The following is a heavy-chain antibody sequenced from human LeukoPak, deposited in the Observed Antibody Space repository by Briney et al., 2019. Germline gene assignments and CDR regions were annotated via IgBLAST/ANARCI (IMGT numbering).Heavy chain of an antibody. Sequence: SQTLSLTCTVSGGSISSGSYYWRWIRQPAGKGLEWIGRIYTSGSTNYHPSLKSRVTISVDTSKNQFSLKLSSVTAADTAVYYCARDADEYYYDSSGYYDYYYYYMDVWGKGTTVTVSS. CDR2: IYTSGST. CDR1: GGSISSGSYY. V-gene: IGHV4-61*02. J-gene: IGHJ6*03. D-gene: IGHD3-22*01. CDR3: ARDADEYYYDSSGYYDYYYYYMDV.